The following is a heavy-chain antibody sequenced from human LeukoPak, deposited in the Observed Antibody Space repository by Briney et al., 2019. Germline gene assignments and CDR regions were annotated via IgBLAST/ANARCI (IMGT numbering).Heavy chain of an antibody. V-gene: IGHV3-43*01. CDR2: IGWDGTNI. CDR3: TKDMEWGMDV. Sequence: GGSLRLSCAASGFTFDRHTMHWVRQPPGKGPEWVSLIGWDGTNIDYADSVKGRFTISRDNSKNFVYLEMHSLRTEDTALYYCTKDMEWGMDVWGQGTTVIVSS. D-gene: IGHD3-3*01. J-gene: IGHJ6*02. CDR1: GFTFDRHT.